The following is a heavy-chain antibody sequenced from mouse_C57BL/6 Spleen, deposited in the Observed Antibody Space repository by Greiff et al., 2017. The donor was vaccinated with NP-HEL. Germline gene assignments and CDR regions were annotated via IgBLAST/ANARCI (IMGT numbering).Heavy chain of an antibody. CDR3: ARRRGRGNFDY. Sequence: QVQLQQPGAELVKPGASVKLSCKASGYTFTSYWMQWVKQRPGQGLEWIGEIDPSDSYTNYNQKFKGKATLTVDTSSSTAYMQLSSLTSEDSAVYYCARRRGRGNFDYWGQGTTLTVSS. J-gene: IGHJ2*01. V-gene: IGHV1-50*01. CDR1: GYTFTSYW. D-gene: IGHD3-3*01. CDR2: IDPSDSYT.